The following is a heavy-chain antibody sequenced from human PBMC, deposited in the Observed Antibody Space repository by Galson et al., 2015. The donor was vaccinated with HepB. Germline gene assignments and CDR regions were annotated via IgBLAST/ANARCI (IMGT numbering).Heavy chain of an antibody. CDR3: ALRTGTYPYYFDF. J-gene: IGHJ4*02. Sequence: SVKVSCKASGYTFTSYGISWVRQAPGQGLEWMGWISPYNGNTNYAQKLQGRVTMTTDKSTTTAYMELRSLRSDDTAVYYCALRTGTYPYYFDFWGQGTLVAVSS. D-gene: IGHD3-10*01. V-gene: IGHV1-18*01. CDR1: GYTFTSYG. CDR2: ISPYNGNT.